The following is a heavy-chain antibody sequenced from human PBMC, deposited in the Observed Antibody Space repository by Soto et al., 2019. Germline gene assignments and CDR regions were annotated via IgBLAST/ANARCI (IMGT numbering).Heavy chain of an antibody. J-gene: IGHJ4*02. CDR2: ISANNDNT. D-gene: IGHD4-17*01. CDR3: VRGAYGDQHDY. CDR1: GYTYTTYG. V-gene: IGHV1-18*01. Sequence: QVQLVQSGAEVKKPGASVKVSCKASGYTYTTYGITWVRQAPEQGLEWMGSISANNDNTNYAQKFRDRVTVTTDTSTSTAYMELTSLRSDDTAVYYCVRGAYGDQHDYWGQGTLVTVSS.